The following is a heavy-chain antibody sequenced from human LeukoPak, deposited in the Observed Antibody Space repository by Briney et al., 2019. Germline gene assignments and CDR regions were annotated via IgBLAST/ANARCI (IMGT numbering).Heavy chain of an antibody. CDR2: IKQDGSEK. Sequence: GGSLRVYCAASGFTFSSYWMSWVRQAPGKGLEWVANIKQDGSEKYYVDSVKGRFTISRDNAKNSLYLQMNSLRAEDTAVYYCARETGDYSNYGMDVWGQGTTVTVSS. D-gene: IGHD2-21*01. CDR1: GFTFSSYW. CDR3: ARETGDYSNYGMDV. J-gene: IGHJ6*02. V-gene: IGHV3-7*01.